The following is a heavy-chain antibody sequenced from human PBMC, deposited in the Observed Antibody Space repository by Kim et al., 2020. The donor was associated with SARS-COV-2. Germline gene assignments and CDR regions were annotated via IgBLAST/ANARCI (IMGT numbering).Heavy chain of an antibody. Sequence: GGSLRLSCAVSGFNFDNFGMHWVRQAPGKGLQWVASILWVSSNINNADSVKGRFTISRDNSKNTLYLLMNSLTRDDTAVYECIRESGDHGYWGPGT. V-gene: IGHV3-30*03. CDR3: IRESGDHGY. D-gene: IGHD3-22*01. J-gene: IGHJ4*02. CDR2: ILWVSSNI. CDR1: GFNFDNFG.